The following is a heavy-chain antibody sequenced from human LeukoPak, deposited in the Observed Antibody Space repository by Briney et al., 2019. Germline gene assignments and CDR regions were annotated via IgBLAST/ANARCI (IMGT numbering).Heavy chain of an antibody. V-gene: IGHV4-59*01. D-gene: IGHD3-22*01. CDR2: IHYSGST. J-gene: IGHJ4*02. CDR3: VRGGYIYDSSGYYARFDY. Sequence: SETLSLTCTVSGGSISSYYWSWIRQPPGKGLEWIAYIHYSGSTNYNPSLKSRVTLSLDTSKNQFSLKLSSVTAADTAVYYCVRGGYIYDSSGYYARFDYWGQGTLVTVSS. CDR1: GGSISSYY.